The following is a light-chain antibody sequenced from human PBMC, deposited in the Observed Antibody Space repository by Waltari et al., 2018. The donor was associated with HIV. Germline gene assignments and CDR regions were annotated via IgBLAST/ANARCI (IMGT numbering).Light chain of an antibody. CDR2: EAT. CDR1: STDVGRYHY. J-gene: IGLJ2*01. Sequence: QSALTQPASVSGSPGQSITISCTGTSTDVGRYHYVSWFQQYPDKAPKLIIFEATHRPSGVSNRFSGSKSVNTASLTISGLQAEDEADYFCSSYTATNTLVFGGGTKLTVL. V-gene: IGLV2-14*01. CDR3: SSYTATNTLV.